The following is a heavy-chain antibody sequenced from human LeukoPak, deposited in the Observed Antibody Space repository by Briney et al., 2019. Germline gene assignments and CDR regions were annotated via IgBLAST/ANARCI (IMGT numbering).Heavy chain of an antibody. J-gene: IGHJ4*02. CDR1: GGSISSYY. CDR2: IYYSGST. D-gene: IGHD3-22*01. Sequence: PSETLSLTCTVSGGSISSYYWSWIRQPPGKGLEWIGYIYYSGSTNYNPSLKSRVTISVDTSKNQFSLKLSSVTAADTAVYYCASQYYYDSSGAASDYWGQGTLVTVSS. CDR3: ASQYYYDSSGAASDY. V-gene: IGHV4-59*01.